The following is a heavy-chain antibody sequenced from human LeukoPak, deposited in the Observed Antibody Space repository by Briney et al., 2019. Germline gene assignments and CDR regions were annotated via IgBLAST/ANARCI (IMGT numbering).Heavy chain of an antibody. CDR3: ASSSWCGKFDY. CDR1: GGSISSYY. J-gene: IGHJ4*02. Sequence: SETLSLTCTVSGGSISSYYWSWIRQPPGKGLEWIGYIYYRGSTNYNPSLKSRVTISVDTSRNQFSLKLSSVTAADTAVYYCASSSWCGKFDYWGQGTLVTVSS. V-gene: IGHV4-59*08. D-gene: IGHD6-13*01. CDR2: IYYRGST.